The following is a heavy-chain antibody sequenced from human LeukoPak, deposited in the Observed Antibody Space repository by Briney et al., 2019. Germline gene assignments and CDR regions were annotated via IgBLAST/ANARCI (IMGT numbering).Heavy chain of an antibody. V-gene: IGHV3-11*06. CDR1: GFTFSDYY. Sequence: PGGSLRLSCAASGFTFSDYYMSWIRQAPGKGLEWVSSISSSSSYIYYADSVKGRFTISRDNAKNSLYLQMNSLRAEDTAVYYCARDRLPNAFDIWGQGTMVTVSS. J-gene: IGHJ3*02. CDR2: ISSSSSYI. CDR3: ARDRLPNAFDI.